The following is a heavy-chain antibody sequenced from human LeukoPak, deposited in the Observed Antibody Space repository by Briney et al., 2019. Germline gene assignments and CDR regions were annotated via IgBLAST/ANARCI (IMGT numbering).Heavy chain of an antibody. CDR2: VRYDGTNT. Sequence: PGGSLRLSCAASGFTFINYAIHWVRQAPGKGLEWVAFVRYDGTNTIYADSVKGRFTISRDISKNTLYLQMNSLRAEDTAVYFCTKASDGSGTYGFDYWGQGTLATVSS. J-gene: IGHJ4*02. D-gene: IGHD3-10*01. V-gene: IGHV3-30*02. CDR3: TKASDGSGTYGFDY. CDR1: GFTFINYA.